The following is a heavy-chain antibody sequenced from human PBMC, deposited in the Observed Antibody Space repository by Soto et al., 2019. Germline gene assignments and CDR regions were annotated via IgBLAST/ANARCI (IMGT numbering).Heavy chain of an antibody. V-gene: IGHV4-4*07. CDR1: GGSISGFY. D-gene: IGHD2-21*01. J-gene: IGHJ2*01. Sequence: SETLSLTCTVAGGSISGFYWSWVRQPAGRGLQWIGRIYSNGATNYNPSLRNRVTMSVDTSTDQYSLNLASMTAADTAVYFCARGPFCGDDCYFDVWGRGTQVTVSS. CDR3: ARGPFCGDDCYFDV. CDR2: IYSNGAT.